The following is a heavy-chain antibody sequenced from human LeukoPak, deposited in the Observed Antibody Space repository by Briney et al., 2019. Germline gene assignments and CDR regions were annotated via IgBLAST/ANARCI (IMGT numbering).Heavy chain of an antibody. Sequence: PSETLSLTCTVSNGSITSYYWSWIRQPPGKGLEWIGYIYYSGSTNNNPSLKSRVTISVDTSKNQFSLKLSSVTAADTAVYYCARQVQLRDFDYWGQGTLVTVSS. CDR1: NGSITSYY. J-gene: IGHJ4*02. D-gene: IGHD5-18*01. V-gene: IGHV4-59*08. CDR3: ARQVQLRDFDY. CDR2: IYYSGST.